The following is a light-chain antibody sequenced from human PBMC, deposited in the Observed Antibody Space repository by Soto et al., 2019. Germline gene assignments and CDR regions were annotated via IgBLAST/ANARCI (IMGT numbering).Light chain of an antibody. CDR3: QSYDSSLSGWV. V-gene: IGLV1-40*01. Sequence: QSVLTQPPSVSGAPGQRVTISCTGNSSNIGAGYDVHWYQQLPGTAPKLLISGNSNRPSGVPDRFSGSKSGTSASLAITGLQAEDDADYYCQSYDSSLSGWVFGGGTQLTVL. J-gene: IGLJ3*02. CDR1: SSNIGAGYD. CDR2: GNS.